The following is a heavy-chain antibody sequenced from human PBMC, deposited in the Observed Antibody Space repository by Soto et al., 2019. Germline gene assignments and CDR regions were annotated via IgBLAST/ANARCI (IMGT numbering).Heavy chain of an antibody. Sequence: GESLKISWNGSGYSFTNYWNGWVRQMPGKGLEWMGIIYPGDSDTRYSPSFQGQVTISADKSISTAYLQWSSLKASDTAMYYYVIIGTTRGPMAYWGQGTLVTVSS. CDR3: VIIGTTRGPMAY. CDR2: IYPGDSDT. D-gene: IGHD1-20*01. V-gene: IGHV5-51*01. CDR1: GYSFTNYW. J-gene: IGHJ4*02.